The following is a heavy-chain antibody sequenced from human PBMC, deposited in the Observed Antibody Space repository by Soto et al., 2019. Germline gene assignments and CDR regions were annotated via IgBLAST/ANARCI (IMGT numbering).Heavy chain of an antibody. D-gene: IGHD2-2*01. CDR2: IYYSGST. Sequence: SETLSLTCSVSGGSISSSSYFWGWIRQPPGKGLEWIGSIYYSGSTYYNPSLKSRVTISVDTSKNQFSLKLSSVTAADTAVYYCARVPDRWGQGTLVTVSS. CDR3: ARVPDR. J-gene: IGHJ5*02. CDR1: GGSISSSSYF. V-gene: IGHV4-39*07.